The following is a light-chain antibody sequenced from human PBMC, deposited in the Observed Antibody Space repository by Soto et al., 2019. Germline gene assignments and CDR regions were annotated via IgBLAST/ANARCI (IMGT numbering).Light chain of an antibody. CDR1: KSNIGANYN. J-gene: IGLJ2*01. CDR2: AND. CDR3: QSYDTSLPGLL. V-gene: IGLV1-40*01. Sequence: QSVLTQPPSVSGAPGQRVTISCNGSKSNIGANYNVNWYQQSPGTAPKLLIYANDNRPSGVPQRFSGSKSGTSASLAITGLQTEDEADYYSQSYDTSLPGLLFGVGTKLTVL.